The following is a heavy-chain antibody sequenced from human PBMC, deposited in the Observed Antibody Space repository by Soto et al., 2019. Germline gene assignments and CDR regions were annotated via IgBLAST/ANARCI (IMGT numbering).Heavy chain of an antibody. CDR3: ARDGYYYDSSGYYYPGYFDY. CDR2: ISSSSSTI. D-gene: IGHD3-22*01. Sequence: PGGSLRLSCAASGFTFSSYSMNWVRQAPGKGLEWVSYISSSSSTIYYADSVKGRFTISRDNAKNSLYLQMNSLRDEDTAVYYCARDGYYYDSSGYYYPGYFDYWGQETLVTVS. V-gene: IGHV3-48*02. CDR1: GFTFSSYS. J-gene: IGHJ4*02.